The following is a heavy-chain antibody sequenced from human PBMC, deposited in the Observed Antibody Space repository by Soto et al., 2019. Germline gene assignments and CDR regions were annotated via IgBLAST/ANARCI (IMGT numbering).Heavy chain of an antibody. CDR1: GYIFTDYY. Sequence: ASVKVSCKASGYIFTDYYMHWVRQAPGQELGWMGRINPNSGGTSTAQKFQGWVTMTRDRSISTVYMELTRLRSDDTAVYFCARGHSTDCSNGVCSFFYNHEMDVWGQGTTVTVSS. CDR2: INPNSGGT. CDR3: ARGHSTDCSNGVCSFFYNHEMDV. J-gene: IGHJ6*02. D-gene: IGHD2-8*01. V-gene: IGHV1-2*04.